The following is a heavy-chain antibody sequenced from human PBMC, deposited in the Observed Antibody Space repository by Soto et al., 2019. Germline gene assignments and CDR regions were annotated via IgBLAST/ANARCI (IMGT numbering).Heavy chain of an antibody. J-gene: IGHJ4*02. D-gene: IGHD3-3*01. CDR3: ARSVNYDFWSGYYPLGY. V-gene: IGHV1-69*06. CDR1: GGTFSSYA. CDR2: IIPIFGTA. Sequence: VASVKVSCKASGGTFSSYAISWVRQAPGQGLEWMGGIIPIFGTANYAQKFQGRVTITADKSTSTAYMELSSLRSEDTAVYYCARSVNYDFWSGYYPLGYWGQGTLVTVSS.